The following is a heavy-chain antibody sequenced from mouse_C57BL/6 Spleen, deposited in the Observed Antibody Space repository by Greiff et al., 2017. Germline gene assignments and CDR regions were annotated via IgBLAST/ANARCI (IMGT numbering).Heavy chain of an antibody. CDR2: IDPMSGGT. J-gene: IGHJ4*01. D-gene: IGHD1-1*01. Sequence: QVQLQQPGAELVKPGASVKLSCKASGYTFTSYWMHWVKQRPGRGLEWIGRIDPMSGGTTYNEKFKSKATLTVDKSSSTAYMQLSSLTSEDSAVYYCARDLWYYYGSSYDAMDYWGQGTSVTVSS. CDR3: ARDLWYYYGSSYDAMDY. V-gene: IGHV1-72*01. CDR1: GYTFTSYW.